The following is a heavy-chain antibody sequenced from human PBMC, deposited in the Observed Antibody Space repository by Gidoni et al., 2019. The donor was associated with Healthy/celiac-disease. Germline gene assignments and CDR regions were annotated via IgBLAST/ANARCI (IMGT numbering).Heavy chain of an antibody. V-gene: IGHV3-20*04. D-gene: IGHD3-22*01. Sequence: EVQLVDYGGGVGRRGGYLRLSGAASGFIFDDYGMSWVSQAPGKGLEWVACINWNGGSTGYADSVKGRFTISRDNAKNSLYLQMNSLRAEDTALYYCARMYDSSGYDAFDFWGQGTMVTVSS. CDR1: GFIFDDYG. CDR2: INWNGGST. CDR3: ARMYDSSGYDAFDF. J-gene: IGHJ3*01.